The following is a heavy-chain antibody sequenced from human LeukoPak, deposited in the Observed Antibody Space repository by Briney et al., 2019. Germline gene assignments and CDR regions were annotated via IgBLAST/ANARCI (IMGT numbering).Heavy chain of an antibody. CDR3: ARGPYSSGWGYYYMDV. V-gene: IGHV1-69*05. CDR1: GGTFGSYA. J-gene: IGHJ6*03. CDR2: IIPIFGTA. D-gene: IGHD6-19*01. Sequence: SVKVSCKASGGTFGSYAISWVRQAPGQGLEWMGGIIPIFGTANYAQKFQGRVTITTDESTSTAYMELSSLRSEDTAVYYCARGPYSSGWGYYYMDVWGKGTTVTVSS.